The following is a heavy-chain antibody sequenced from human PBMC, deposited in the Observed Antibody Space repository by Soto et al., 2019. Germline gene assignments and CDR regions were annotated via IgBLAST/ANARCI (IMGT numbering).Heavy chain of an antibody. CDR1: GYTFSSYA. CDR2: ISAYTGNT. V-gene: IGHV1-18*01. Sequence: QVQLGQSGAEVKKPGASVKVSCKASGYTFSSYAIIWVRQAPGQGLEWMGWISAYTGNTNYAQTLQGRVTLTTDTSTSTAYMELRSLRSNDTAVYYCARGNRPRGADHDWFGPWGQGTLVTVSS. CDR3: ARGNRPRGADHDWFGP. J-gene: IGHJ5*02. D-gene: IGHD3-10*01.